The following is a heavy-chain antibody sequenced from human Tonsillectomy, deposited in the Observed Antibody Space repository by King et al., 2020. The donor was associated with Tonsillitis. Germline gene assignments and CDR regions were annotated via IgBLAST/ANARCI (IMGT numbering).Heavy chain of an antibody. D-gene: IGHD6-13*01. Sequence: DVQLVESGGGLVQPGRSLRRSCTASGFTFGDDAMSWVRKAPGKGLEWVGFFRSKADGGTTETAASVKGRLTISRDDSKSIAYLQMNSLKTEDTAVYYCTRVKSSSWDDYWGQGTLVTVSS. CDR2: FRSKADGGTT. CDR3: TRVKSSSWDDY. J-gene: IGHJ4*02. CDR1: GFTFGDDA. V-gene: IGHV3-49*04.